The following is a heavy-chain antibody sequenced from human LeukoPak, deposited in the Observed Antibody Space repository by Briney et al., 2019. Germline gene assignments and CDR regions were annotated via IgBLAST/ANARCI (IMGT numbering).Heavy chain of an antibody. CDR3: ARHSEQLVLLDY. V-gene: IGHV4-38-2*01. CDR1: GYSISSGYY. CDR2: IYHSGST. J-gene: IGHJ4*02. D-gene: IGHD6-6*01. Sequence: SETLSLTCAVSGYSISSGYYWGWIRQPPGKGLEWIGSIYHSGSTYYNPSLKSRVTIPVDTSKNQFSLKLSSVTAADTAVYYCARHSEQLVLLDYWGQGTLVTVSS.